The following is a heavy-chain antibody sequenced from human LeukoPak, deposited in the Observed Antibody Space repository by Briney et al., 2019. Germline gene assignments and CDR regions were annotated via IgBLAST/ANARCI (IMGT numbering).Heavy chain of an antibody. CDR1: GXSIRSSSYY. V-gene: IGHV4-39*01. D-gene: IGHD3-22*01. CDR3: ASGHCDSSGYYYPFDY. CDR2: IYYSGST. J-gene: IGHJ4*02. Sequence: SETLSLTCTVSGXSIRSSSYYWGGIRQPPGKGLEWIGSIYYSGSTYYNPSLKSRVTISVDTSKNQVSLRLSSVTAADTAVYYCASGHCDSSGYYYPFDYWGQGTLVTVSS.